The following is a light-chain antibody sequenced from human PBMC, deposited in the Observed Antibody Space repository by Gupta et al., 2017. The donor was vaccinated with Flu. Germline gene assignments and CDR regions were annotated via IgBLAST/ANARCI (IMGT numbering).Light chain of an antibody. CDR1: SSDVGGYNY. CDR3: SSYTSSSTPYV. V-gene: IGLV2-14*01. J-gene: IGLJ1*01. Sequence: QSALPQPASVSGSPGQSITISCTGTSSDVGGYNYVSWYQQHPGKAPKLMIYEVSNRPSGVSNRFSCSKSGNTASLTISGLQAENEADYYCSSYTSSSTPYVFGTGTKVTVL. CDR2: EVS.